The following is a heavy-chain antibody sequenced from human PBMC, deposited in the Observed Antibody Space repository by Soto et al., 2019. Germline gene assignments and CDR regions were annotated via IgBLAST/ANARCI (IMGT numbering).Heavy chain of an antibody. Sequence: TGGSLRLCCAASGFTFSSYAMSWVRQAPGKGLEWVSAISGSGGSTYYADSVKGRFTISRDNSKNTLYLQMNSLRAEDTAVYYCAKDQLYDFWSGYLFDPWGQGTRVTVSS. J-gene: IGHJ5*02. CDR3: AKDQLYDFWSGYLFDP. D-gene: IGHD3-3*01. V-gene: IGHV3-23*01. CDR1: GFTFSSYA. CDR2: ISGSGGST.